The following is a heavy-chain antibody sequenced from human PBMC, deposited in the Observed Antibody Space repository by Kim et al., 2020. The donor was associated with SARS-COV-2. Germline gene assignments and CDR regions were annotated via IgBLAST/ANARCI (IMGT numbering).Heavy chain of an antibody. CDR1: GGSFSGYY. J-gene: IGHJ4*02. Sequence: ETLSLTCAVYGGSFSGYYWSWIRQPPGKGLEWIGEINHSGSTNYNPSLKSRVTISVDTSKNQFSLKLSSVTAADTAVYYCARGPGYGRGSSGSYGYWGQGTLVTVSS. CDR2: INHSGST. CDR3: ARGPGYGRGSSGSYGY. V-gene: IGHV4-34*01. D-gene: IGHD6-19*01.